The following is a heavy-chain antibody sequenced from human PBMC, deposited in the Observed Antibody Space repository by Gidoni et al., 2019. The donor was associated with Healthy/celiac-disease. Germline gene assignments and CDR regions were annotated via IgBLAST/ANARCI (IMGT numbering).Heavy chain of an antibody. Sequence: QVQLVQSGAEVKKPGAAVKVSCKASGYTFTSSGISWVRQAPGQGLEWRGWISAYNGNTNYAQKLQGRVTLTTDTSTSTAYMELRSLRSDDTAVYYCARERSPAAVVPAADYGDYYYGMDVWGQGTTVTVSS. CDR3: ARERSPAAVVPAADYGDYYYGMDV. CDR1: GYTFTSSG. CDR2: ISAYNGNT. V-gene: IGHV1-18*01. D-gene: IGHD2-2*01. J-gene: IGHJ6*02.